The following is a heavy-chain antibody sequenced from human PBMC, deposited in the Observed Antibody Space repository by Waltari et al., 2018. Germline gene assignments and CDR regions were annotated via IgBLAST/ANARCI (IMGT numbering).Heavy chain of an antibody. D-gene: IGHD4-17*01. J-gene: IGHJ4*02. CDR2: TYPGDSYT. Sequence: EVQLVQSGAEVKKPGESLKISCKGSGYSFTSYWIGWVRQMPGKGLEWMGITYPGDSYTRYSPSFQGQVTISADKSICTAYLQWSSLKASDTAMYYCARGALLYGGNSYFDYWGQGTLVTVSS. CDR3: ARGALLYGGNSYFDY. V-gene: IGHV5-51*01. CDR1: GYSFTSYW.